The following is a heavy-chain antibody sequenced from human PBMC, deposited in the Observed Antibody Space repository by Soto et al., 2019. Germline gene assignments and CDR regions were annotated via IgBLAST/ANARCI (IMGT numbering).Heavy chain of an antibody. CDR3: ASGIQLWLRRINNGYSG. D-gene: IGHD5-18*01. J-gene: IGHJ4*02. V-gene: IGHV1-69*12. CDR1: GGTFSTYA. CDR2: IIPMFGTA. Sequence: QVQLVQSGAEVKKPESSVKVSCKAPGGTFSTYAISWVRQAPGQGLEWMGGIIPMFGTANYAQRFQDRVTVTAEESTNPGHMELSRLRSEDTAVYFCASGIQLWLRRINNGYSGWGQGTLVTVSS.